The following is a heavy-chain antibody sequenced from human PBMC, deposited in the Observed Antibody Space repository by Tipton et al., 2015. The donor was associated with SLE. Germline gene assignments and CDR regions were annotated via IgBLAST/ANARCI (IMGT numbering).Heavy chain of an antibody. CDR3: ARGRAAAGTL. Sequence: SLRLSCAASGFTFSSYAMHWVRQAPGKGLAWVAVISYDGSNKYYADSVKGRFTISRDNSKNTLYLQMNSLRAEDTAVYYCARGRAAAGTLGGQGTLVTVSS. D-gene: IGHD6-13*01. J-gene: IGHJ4*02. V-gene: IGHV3-30*04. CDR1: GFTFSSYA. CDR2: ISYDGSNK.